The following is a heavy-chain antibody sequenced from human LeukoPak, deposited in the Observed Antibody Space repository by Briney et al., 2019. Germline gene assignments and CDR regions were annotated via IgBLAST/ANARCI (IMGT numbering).Heavy chain of an antibody. Sequence: GRSLRLSCAASGFTFSSYAMHWVRQAPGKGLEYVSAISSNGGSTYYADSVKGRFTISRDNSKNTLYLQMSSLRAEDTAVYYCVKGDRGSGWYRGAFDIWGQGTMVTVSS. CDR2: ISSNGGST. CDR1: GFTFSSYA. J-gene: IGHJ3*02. D-gene: IGHD6-19*01. V-gene: IGHV3-64D*09. CDR3: VKGDRGSGWYRGAFDI.